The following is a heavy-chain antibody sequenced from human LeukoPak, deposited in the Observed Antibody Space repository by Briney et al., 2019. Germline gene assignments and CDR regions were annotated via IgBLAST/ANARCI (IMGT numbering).Heavy chain of an antibody. D-gene: IGHD1-26*01. CDR3: AKVRDLYSGSYYFDY. V-gene: IGHV3-9*01. CDR2: ISWNSGSI. Sequence: GGSLRLSCAASGFTFDDYAMHWVRQAPGKGLEWVSGISWNSGSIGYADSVKGRFTISRDNAKNSLYLQMNSLRAEDTALYYCAKVRDLYSGSYYFDYWGQGTLVTVSS. CDR1: GFTFDDYA. J-gene: IGHJ4*02.